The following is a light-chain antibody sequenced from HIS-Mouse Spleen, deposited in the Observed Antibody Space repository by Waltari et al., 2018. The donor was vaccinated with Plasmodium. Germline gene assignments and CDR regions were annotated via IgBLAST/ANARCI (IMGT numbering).Light chain of an antibody. CDR1: QGISNY. V-gene: IGKV1-27*01. Sequence: DIQMTQSPSSLSASVGDRVTITCRASQGISNYLAWYQQEPGKGHKLLIYAASTLQSGVPSRCSGSGSGTDFTLTISSLQPEDVATYYCQKYNSAPHTFGQGTKLEIK. CDR3: QKYNSAPHT. J-gene: IGKJ2*01. CDR2: AAS.